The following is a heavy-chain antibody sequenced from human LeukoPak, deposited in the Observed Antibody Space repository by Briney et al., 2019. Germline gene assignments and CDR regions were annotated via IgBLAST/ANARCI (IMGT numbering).Heavy chain of an antibody. D-gene: IGHD6-25*01. Sequence: PGGSLRLSCAASGFTFSSYSMNWVRQAPGKGLEWVSSISSSSSYIYYADSVKGRFTISRDNAKNSLYLQMNSLRTEDTAVYYCARLAAQDAFDIWGQGTMVTVSS. CDR2: ISSSSSYI. V-gene: IGHV3-21*01. CDR3: ARLAAQDAFDI. J-gene: IGHJ3*02. CDR1: GFTFSSYS.